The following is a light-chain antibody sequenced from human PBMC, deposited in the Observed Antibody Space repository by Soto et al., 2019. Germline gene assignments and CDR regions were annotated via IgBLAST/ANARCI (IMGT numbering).Light chain of an antibody. J-gene: IGKJ4*01. CDR2: DAS. CDR1: QDISNY. Sequence: DIQMTQFPSSLSASVGDRVTITYQASQDISNYLNWYQQKPGKAPKLLIYDASNLETGVPSRFSGSRSVTDFNFTISSLQPEDIATYYCQQYDNRPPTFGGGTKVEIK. V-gene: IGKV1-33*01. CDR3: QQYDNRPPT.